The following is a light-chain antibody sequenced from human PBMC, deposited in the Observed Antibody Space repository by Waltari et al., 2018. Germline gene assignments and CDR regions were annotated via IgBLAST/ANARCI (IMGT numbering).Light chain of an antibody. CDR3: QQYGSLPYT. V-gene: IGKV3-20*01. CDR2: GAS. Sequence: TQSPGTLSLSPGERATLSCRASQSVSSSYLAWYQQKPGQAPRLLLYGASNRATGIPDRFSGSASGTDFTLTISSLESEDFAVYHCQQYGSLPYTFGQGTKLEIK. CDR1: QSVSSSY. J-gene: IGKJ2*01.